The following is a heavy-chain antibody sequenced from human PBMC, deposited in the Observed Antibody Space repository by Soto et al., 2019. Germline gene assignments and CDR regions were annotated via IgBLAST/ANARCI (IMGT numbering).Heavy chain of an antibody. J-gene: IGHJ5*02. CDR1: GGSISSYY. Sequence: NPSETLSLTCTVSGGSISSYYWSWIRQPPGKGLEWIGYIYYSGSTNYNPSLKSRVTISVDTSKNQFSLKLSSVTAADTAVYYCARVDCSGGSCEDWFDPWGQGTLVTVSS. CDR3: ARVDCSGGSCEDWFDP. D-gene: IGHD2-15*01. V-gene: IGHV4-59*01. CDR2: IYYSGST.